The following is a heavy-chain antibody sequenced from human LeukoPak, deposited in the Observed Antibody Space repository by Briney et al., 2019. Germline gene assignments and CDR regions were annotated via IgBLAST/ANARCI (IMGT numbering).Heavy chain of an antibody. J-gene: IGHJ6*02. V-gene: IGHV3-48*03. Sequence: PGGSLRLSCAASGFTFSSYEMNWVRQAPGKGLEWVSYISSSGSTIYYAGSVKGRFTISRDNAKNSLYLQMNSLRAEDTAVYYCARVTGDDCSSTSCYDDYYYYGMDVWGQGTTVTVSS. CDR2: ISSSGSTI. D-gene: IGHD2-2*01. CDR1: GFTFSSYE. CDR3: ARVTGDDCSSTSCYDDYYYYGMDV.